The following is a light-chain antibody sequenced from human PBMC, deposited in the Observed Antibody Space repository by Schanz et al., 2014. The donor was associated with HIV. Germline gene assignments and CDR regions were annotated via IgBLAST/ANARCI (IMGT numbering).Light chain of an antibody. CDR1: QGISTY. V-gene: IGKV1-8*01. J-gene: IGKJ1*01. CDR2: AAS. CDR3: QQYESSSWT. Sequence: IRIAQSPSSLSASKGDRVTVTCRTSQGISTYLAWYQQKPGRAPTFLIYAASTLQSGVPSRFSGSGSGTDFNLTISSLQPDDIATYYCQQYESSSWTFG.